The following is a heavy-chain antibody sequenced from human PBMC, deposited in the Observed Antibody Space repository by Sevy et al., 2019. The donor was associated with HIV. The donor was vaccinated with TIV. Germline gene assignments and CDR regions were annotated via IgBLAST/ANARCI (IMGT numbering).Heavy chain of an antibody. CDR2: IKKDGSEK. V-gene: IGHV3-7*03. J-gene: IGHJ6*02. CDR3: ARDCSSTNCLWGLDV. D-gene: IGHD2-2*01. CDR1: GFTFSTYT. Sequence: GGSLRLSCAASGFTFSTYTMNWVRQAPGKGLEWVANIKKDGSEKYYVDSVKGRFTISRDNAKNSLYLQMNSLRVEDTAMYYCARDCSSTNCLWGLDVWGQGTTVTVSS.